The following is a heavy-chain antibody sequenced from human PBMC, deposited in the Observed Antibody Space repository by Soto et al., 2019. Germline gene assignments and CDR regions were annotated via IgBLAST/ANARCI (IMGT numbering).Heavy chain of an antibody. J-gene: IGHJ4*02. CDR3: ATLSSVWQFGFDY. V-gene: IGHV1-8*01. Sequence: ASVKVSCKASGYTFTNYDINWVRQATGQGLEWMGWMTPNTGNTGYAQKFLGRVTMTRDTSLSTAYMELSSLKSDDTAVYYCATLSSVWQFGFDYWGQGTLGTVSS. CDR2: MTPNTGNT. D-gene: IGHD6-19*01. CDR1: GYTFTNYD.